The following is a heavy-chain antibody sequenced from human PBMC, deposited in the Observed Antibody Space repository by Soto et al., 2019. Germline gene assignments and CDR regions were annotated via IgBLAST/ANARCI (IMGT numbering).Heavy chain of an antibody. CDR1: GFTFSSYA. CDR3: AKGLYSSSWHNWFDP. CDR2: ISGSGGST. D-gene: IGHD6-13*01. Sequence: GGSLRLSCAASGFTFSSYAMSWVRQAPGKGLEWVSAISGSGGSTYYADSVKGRFTISRDNSKNTLYLQMNSLRAEDTAVYYCAKGLYSSSWHNWFDPWGQGTLVTVSS. J-gene: IGHJ5*02. V-gene: IGHV3-23*01.